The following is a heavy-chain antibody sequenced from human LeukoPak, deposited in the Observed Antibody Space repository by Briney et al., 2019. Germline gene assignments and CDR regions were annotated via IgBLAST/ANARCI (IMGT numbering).Heavy chain of an antibody. D-gene: IGHD1-26*01. V-gene: IGHV4-61*01. Sequence: SETLSLTFTVSGGSVSSGSYYWRWLRQPPGKGLECIGYIYNSGSTNYNPSLKSRVTISVDTSKNQFSLKLSSVTAADTAVYYCARILRYSGSGSWGQGTLVTVSS. CDR2: IYNSGST. CDR1: GGSVSSGSYY. CDR3: ARILRYSGSGS. J-gene: IGHJ4*02.